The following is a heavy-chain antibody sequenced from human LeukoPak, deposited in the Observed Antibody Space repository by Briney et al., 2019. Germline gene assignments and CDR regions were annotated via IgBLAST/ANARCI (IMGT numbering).Heavy chain of an antibody. CDR1: GFTVSSNY. D-gene: IGHD6-13*01. V-gene: IGHV3-53*05. Sequence: GGSLRLSCAASGFTVSSNYMSWVRQAPGKGLEWVSVIYSGGRTYYADSVKGRFTISRDNSKNTLYLQMNSLRAEDTALYYCARDEHHLVQGYYFDYWGQGTLVTVSS. CDR2: IYSGGRT. J-gene: IGHJ4*02. CDR3: ARDEHHLVQGYYFDY.